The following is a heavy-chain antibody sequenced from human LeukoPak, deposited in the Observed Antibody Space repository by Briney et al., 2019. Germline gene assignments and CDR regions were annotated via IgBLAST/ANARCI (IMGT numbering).Heavy chain of an antibody. CDR3: ARDRAAALDY. J-gene: IGHJ4*02. CDR2: ISYDGSNK. Sequence: PGGSLRLSCAASGFTFSSYAMHWVRQAPGKGLEWVAVISYDGSNKYYADSAKGRFTISRDNSKNTLYLQMNSLRAEDTAVYYCARDRAAALDYWGQGTLVTVSS. CDR1: GFTFSSYA. D-gene: IGHD6-13*01. V-gene: IGHV3-30-3*01.